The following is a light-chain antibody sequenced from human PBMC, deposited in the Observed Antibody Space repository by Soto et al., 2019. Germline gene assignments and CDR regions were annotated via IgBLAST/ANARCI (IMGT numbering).Light chain of an antibody. J-gene: IGLJ2*01. Sequence: SYELTQPPSESVAPGKTARITCGGNNIGSKSVHWYQQKPGQAPVLVIYYDSDRPSGIPERFSGSNSGNTATLTISRVEAGDEADYYCQVWDSSSDHPFGGGTKLTVL. CDR1: NIGSKS. CDR3: QVWDSSSDHP. CDR2: YDS. V-gene: IGLV3-21*04.